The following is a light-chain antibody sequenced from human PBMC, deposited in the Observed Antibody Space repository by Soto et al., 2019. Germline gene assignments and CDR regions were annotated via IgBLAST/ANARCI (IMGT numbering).Light chain of an antibody. CDR3: GTWDNSLSAYV. Sequence: QSALTQPPSVSAAPGQRVTISCSGSGSNIGNNFVSWYQQLPGTAPKLLIYDNNKRPSGIPDRFSGSKSGTSATLGITGLQTGDEADYYGGTWDNSLSAYVFGAATKLTVL. CDR2: DNN. J-gene: IGLJ1*01. CDR1: GSNIGNNF. V-gene: IGLV1-51*01.